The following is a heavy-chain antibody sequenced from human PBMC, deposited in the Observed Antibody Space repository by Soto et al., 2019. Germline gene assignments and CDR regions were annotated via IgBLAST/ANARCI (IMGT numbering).Heavy chain of an antibody. J-gene: IGHJ4*02. CDR1: GFTFSSYA. D-gene: IGHD2-2*01. CDR3: AKELIPVIVVVPAALDY. Sequence: GGSLRLSCAASGFTFSSYAMSWVRQAPGKGLEWVSAISGSGGSTYYADSVKGRFTISRDNSKNTLYLQMNSLRAEDTAVYYCAKELIPVIVVVPAALDYWGQGTLVTVSS. CDR2: ISGSGGST. V-gene: IGHV3-23*01.